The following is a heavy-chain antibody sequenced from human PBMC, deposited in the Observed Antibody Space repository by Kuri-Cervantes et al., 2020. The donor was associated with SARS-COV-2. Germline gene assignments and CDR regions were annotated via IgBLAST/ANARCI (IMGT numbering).Heavy chain of an antibody. CDR2: IIPIFGTA. J-gene: IGHJ3*02. D-gene: IGHD6-13*01. Sequence: SVKVSCKASGYTFTSYDINWVRQAPGQGLEWMGGIIPIFGTANYAQKFQGRVTITTDESTSTAYMELSSLRSEETAVYYCARGVGSSWYVDDAFDIWGQGTMVTVSS. CDR1: GYTFTSYD. CDR3: ARGVGSSWYVDDAFDI. V-gene: IGHV1-69*05.